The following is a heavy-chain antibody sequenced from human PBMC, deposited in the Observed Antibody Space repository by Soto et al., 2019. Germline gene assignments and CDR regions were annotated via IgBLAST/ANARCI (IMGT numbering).Heavy chain of an antibody. J-gene: IGHJ4*02. CDR2: INAGNGNT. Sequence: QVQLVQSGAEEKKPGASVKVSCKASGYTFTSYAMHWVRQAPGQRLEWMGWINAGNGNTKYSQKFQGRVTITRDTSASTAYMELSSLRSEDTAVYYCARDKEDDSSGYYPPAFDYWGQGTLVTVSS. V-gene: IGHV1-3*05. D-gene: IGHD3-22*01. CDR1: GYTFTSYA. CDR3: ARDKEDDSSGYYPPAFDY.